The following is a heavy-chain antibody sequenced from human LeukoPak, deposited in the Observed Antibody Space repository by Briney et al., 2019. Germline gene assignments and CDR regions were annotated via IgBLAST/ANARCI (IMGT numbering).Heavy chain of an antibody. CDR1: GFTFSSYA. V-gene: IGHV3-23*01. J-gene: IGHJ5*02. CDR2: ISGGGGST. D-gene: IGHD3-22*01. Sequence: GGSLRLSCAASGFTFSSYAMSWVRQAPGKGLEWVSAISGGGGSTYYADSVKGRFTISRDNSKNTLYLQMNSLRAEDTAVYYCANDFRLAPITMIAAWGQGTLVTVSS. CDR3: ANDFRLAPITMIAA.